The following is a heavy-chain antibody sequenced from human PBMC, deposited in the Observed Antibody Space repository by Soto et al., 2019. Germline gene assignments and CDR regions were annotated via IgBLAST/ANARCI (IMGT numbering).Heavy chain of an antibody. J-gene: IGHJ5*02. CDR2: IYYSGST. Sequence: QVQLQESGPGLVKPSQTLSLTCTVSGGSISSGGYYWSWIRQHPGKGLEWIGYIYYSGSTYYNPSLKSRVTISVDTSKNPFSLKLSSVTAADTAVYYCAREARPYYYDSSGYFLHSTDGDPWGQGTLVTVSS. D-gene: IGHD3-22*01. V-gene: IGHV4-31*03. CDR3: AREARPYYYDSSGYFLHSTDGDP. CDR1: GGSISSGGYY.